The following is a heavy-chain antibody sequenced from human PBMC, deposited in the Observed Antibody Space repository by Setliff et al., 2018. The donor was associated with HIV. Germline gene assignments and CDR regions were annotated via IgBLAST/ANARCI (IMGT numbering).Heavy chain of an antibody. J-gene: IGHJ5*02. CDR3: ARRGRDGVFIMFATGFDP. CDR2: IFYTGST. CDR1: GGSISSSTYY. D-gene: IGHD2-8*01. V-gene: IGHV4-39*01. Sequence: SETLSLTCSVSGGSISSSTYYWGWIRQPPGKGLEWIGDIFYTGSTYYNPSLKSRVAISVDTSENQFSLKLNSVTAADTAVYYCARRGRDGVFIMFATGFDPWGQGALGTSPQ.